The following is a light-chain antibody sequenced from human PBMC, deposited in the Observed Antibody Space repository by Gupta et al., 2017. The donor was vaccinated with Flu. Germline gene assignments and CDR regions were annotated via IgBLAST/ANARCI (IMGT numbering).Light chain of an antibody. Sequence: QSALTQPASVPGSPAPSITISCTGTSSDVGDYKYVSWYQHHPGKAPKLMIYDIYKRASGVSSRFSGSKSDKTASLTISGLQEEDEADYYCRAYTSGSTWVFGGGTKLTVL. V-gene: IGLV2-14*03. J-gene: IGLJ3*02. CDR1: SSDVGDYKY. CDR3: RAYTSGSTWV. CDR2: DIY.